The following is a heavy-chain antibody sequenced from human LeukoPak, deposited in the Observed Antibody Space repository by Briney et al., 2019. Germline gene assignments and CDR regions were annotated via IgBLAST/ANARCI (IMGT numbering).Heavy chain of an antibody. CDR3: AARAIAARPYYLDY. CDR2: INPDGSEK. D-gene: IGHD6-6*01. Sequence: GGSLRLSCAASRFTFSRFWMSWVRQAPGKGLEWVANINPDGSEKYYVDSVKGRFTISRDNAKNSLHLQMNSLRAEDTAVYYCAARAIAARPYYLDYWGQGTLVTVSS. J-gene: IGHJ4*02. V-gene: IGHV3-7*01. CDR1: RFTFSRFW.